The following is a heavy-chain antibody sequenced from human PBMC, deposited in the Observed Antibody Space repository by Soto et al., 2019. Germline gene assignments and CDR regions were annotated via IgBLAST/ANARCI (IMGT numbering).Heavy chain of an antibody. Sequence: QVRLRESGPGLVKPSGTLSLTCSVSGASISSTNWWSWVRQSPGKGLEWIGEIYHSGTTNYNPSVRSRVSISVDRSKNQFSLRLTSVIAADTALYYCARISGYHIDSWGQGTLVTVSS. J-gene: IGHJ4*02. CDR2: IYHSGTT. CDR3: ARISGYHIDS. V-gene: IGHV4-4*02. CDR1: GASISSTNW. D-gene: IGHD3-22*01.